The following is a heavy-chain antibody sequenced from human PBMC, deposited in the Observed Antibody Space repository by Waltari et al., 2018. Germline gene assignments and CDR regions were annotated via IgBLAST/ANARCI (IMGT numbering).Heavy chain of an antibody. CDR1: GGTFSRDA. V-gene: IGHV1-69*01. Sequence: QVQLVQSGAEVKKPGSSVKVSCRASGGTFSRDAFDWVRQAPGQGLEWMGGISPMFGTPNIAQTFKDRVTISADESTTTVYMDLTSLKSNDTAVYYCARRHLSGASDFWGQGAQVTVSS. D-gene: IGHD6-19*01. CDR3: ARRHLSGASDF. J-gene: IGHJ4*02. CDR2: ISPMFGTP.